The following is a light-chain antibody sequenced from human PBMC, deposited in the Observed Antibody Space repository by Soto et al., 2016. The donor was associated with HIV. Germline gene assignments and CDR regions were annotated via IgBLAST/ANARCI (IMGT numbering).Light chain of an antibody. CDR2: DDS. Sequence: SSVLTQPPSVSVAPGKTARITCGGDNLGSKSVHWYQQKPGQAPVLVVYDDSDRPSGIPERFSGSNSGNTATLTISRVEAGDEADYYCQVWGSTSDPWVFGGGTNSTVL. J-gene: IGLJ3*02. CDR1: NLGSKS. V-gene: IGLV3-21*03. CDR3: QVWGSTSDPWV.